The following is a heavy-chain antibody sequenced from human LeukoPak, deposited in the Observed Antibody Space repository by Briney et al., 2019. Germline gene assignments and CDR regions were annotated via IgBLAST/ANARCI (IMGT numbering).Heavy chain of an antibody. CDR2: IYHSGST. J-gene: IGHJ4*02. Sequence: SETLSLTCTVSGGSISSGGYYWSWIRQPPGKGLEWIGYIYHSGSTYYNPSLKSRVTISVDRSKNQFSLKLSSVTAEDTAVYYCVKDLGHSSGWYPLGYWGQGTLVTVSS. CDR3: VKDLGHSSGWYPLGY. V-gene: IGHV4-30-2*01. CDR1: GGSISSGGYY. D-gene: IGHD6-19*01.